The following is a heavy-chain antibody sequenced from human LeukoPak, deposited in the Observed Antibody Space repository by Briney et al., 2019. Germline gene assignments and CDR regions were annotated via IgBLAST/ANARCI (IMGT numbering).Heavy chain of an antibody. CDR2: IYYSGST. Sequence: NPSETLSLTCRVSGGSISSYYWTWSRQLPGRGVGWIRYIYYSGSTNYNHSLKSRVTISVDTSKNQFSLKLSSVTAADTAVYYCARHQYYYDSSGYFDYWGQGTLVTVSS. CDR3: ARHQYYYDSSGYFDY. D-gene: IGHD3-22*01. CDR1: GGSISSYY. V-gene: IGHV4-59*08. J-gene: IGHJ4*02.